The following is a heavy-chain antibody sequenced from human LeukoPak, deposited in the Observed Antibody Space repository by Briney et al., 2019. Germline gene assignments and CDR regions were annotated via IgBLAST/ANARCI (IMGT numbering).Heavy chain of an antibody. V-gene: IGHV4-59*01. J-gene: IGHJ4*02. CDR2: IYYSGST. D-gene: IGHD2-15*01. Sequence: SETLSLTCTVSGGSISSYYWSWIRQPPGKGLEWIGYIYYSGSTNYNASLTNRVTISVDTSKNQFSLKLSSVTAADTAVYYCAREVGYCSGGSCYPYFDYWGQGTLVTVSS. CDR3: AREVGYCSGGSCYPYFDY. CDR1: GGSISSYY.